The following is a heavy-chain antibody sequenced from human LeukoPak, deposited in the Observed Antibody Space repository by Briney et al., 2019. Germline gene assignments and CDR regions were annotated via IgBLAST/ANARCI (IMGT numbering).Heavy chain of an antibody. Sequence: PSETLSLTRAVSGYSISSGYYWGWIRQPPGKGLEWIGSIYHSGSTNYNPSLKSRVTISVDTSKNQFSLKLSSVTAADTAVYYCARAKGGSGSYYGGYYYYYYYMDVWGKGTTVTVSS. V-gene: IGHV4-38-2*01. CDR3: ARAKGGSGSYYGGYYYYYYYMDV. CDR2: IYHSGST. CDR1: GYSISSGYY. J-gene: IGHJ6*03. D-gene: IGHD3-10*01.